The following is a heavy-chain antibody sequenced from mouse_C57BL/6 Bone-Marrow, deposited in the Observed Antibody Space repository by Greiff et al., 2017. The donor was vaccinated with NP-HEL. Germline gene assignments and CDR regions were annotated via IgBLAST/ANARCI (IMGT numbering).Heavy chain of an antibody. CDR3: ARWGWPDFDY. V-gene: IGHV1-69*01. Sequence: QVQLQQPGAELVMPGASVKLSCKASGYTFTSYWMHWVKQRPGQGLEWIGEIDPSDSYTNYNQKFKGKSTLTVDKSSSTAYMQLSSLTSEDSAVYYCARWGWPDFDYWGQGTTLTVSS. CDR2: IDPSDSYT. J-gene: IGHJ2*01. CDR1: GYTFTSYW. D-gene: IGHD2-3*01.